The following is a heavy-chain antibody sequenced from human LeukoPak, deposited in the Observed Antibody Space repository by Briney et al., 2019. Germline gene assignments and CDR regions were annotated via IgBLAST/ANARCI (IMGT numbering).Heavy chain of an antibody. D-gene: IGHD7-27*01. Sequence: GGSLRLSCAASGFTFSSYAMSWVRQAPGKGLEWVSAISGSGGSTYYADSVKGRFTISRDNAKNSLYLQMNSLRAEDTAVYYCAQLGFNDAFDIWGQGTMVTVSS. J-gene: IGHJ3*02. CDR2: ISGSGGST. CDR3: AQLGFNDAFDI. V-gene: IGHV3-23*01. CDR1: GFTFSSYA.